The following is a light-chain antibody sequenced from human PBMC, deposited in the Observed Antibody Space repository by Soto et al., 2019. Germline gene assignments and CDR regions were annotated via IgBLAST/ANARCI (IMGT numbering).Light chain of an antibody. J-gene: IGLJ2*01. CDR3: SSYTSSSTLVV. V-gene: IGLV2-14*01. Sequence: QSVLTQPASVSGSPGQSITISCTGTSSDVGGYNYVSWYQQHPGKAPKLMIYEVSNRPSGVSNRFSGSKSGNTASRTISGRQAEDEAEYYCSSYTSSSTLVVFGGGTKLTVL. CDR1: SSDVGGYNY. CDR2: EVS.